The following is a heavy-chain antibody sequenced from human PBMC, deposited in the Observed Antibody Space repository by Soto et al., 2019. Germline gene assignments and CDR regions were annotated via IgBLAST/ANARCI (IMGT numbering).Heavy chain of an antibody. D-gene: IGHD5-18*01. CDR2: ISYDGDNE. CDR1: GFTFRGYG. Sequence: QVQLVESGGGVVQPGRSLRLSCAASGFTFRGYGMHRVRQAPGKGLEWVAVISYDGDNESYADSVKGRFTISRDNSKNALYLQMNSLRGADPAVYSCAKGLSVIQPWLMDAYWGRGTMVTVSS. CDR3: AKGLSVIQPWLMDAY. J-gene: IGHJ4*02. V-gene: IGHV3-30*18.